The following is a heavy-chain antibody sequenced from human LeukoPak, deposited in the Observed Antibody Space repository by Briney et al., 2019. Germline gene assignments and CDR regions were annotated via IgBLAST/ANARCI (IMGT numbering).Heavy chain of an antibody. V-gene: IGHV3-23*01. Sequence: GGSLRLSCAASGFIFSSYAMSWVRQAPGKGLEWVSTISGSGGSTYYADSVKGRFTISRDNSKNTLYLQMNSLRAEDTAVYYCAREEYCSGGSCYSDAFDYWGQGTLVTVSS. J-gene: IGHJ4*02. CDR1: GFIFSSYA. D-gene: IGHD2-15*01. CDR3: AREEYCSGGSCYSDAFDY. CDR2: ISGSGGST.